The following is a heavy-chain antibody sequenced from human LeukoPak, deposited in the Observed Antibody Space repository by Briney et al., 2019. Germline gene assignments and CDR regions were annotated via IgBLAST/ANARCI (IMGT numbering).Heavy chain of an antibody. CDR2: ISSSSSYI. D-gene: IGHD1-1*01. J-gene: IGHJ3*02. V-gene: IGHV3-21*01. Sequence: GGPLRLSGAASELTFSSFSMNWARQAPGKGLKGVSSISSSSSYIYYADSVKGRFTISRDNAKNSLYLQMNSLRAEDTAVYYCARSNGVRDAFDIWGQGTMVTVSS. CDR1: ELTFSSFS. CDR3: ARSNGVRDAFDI.